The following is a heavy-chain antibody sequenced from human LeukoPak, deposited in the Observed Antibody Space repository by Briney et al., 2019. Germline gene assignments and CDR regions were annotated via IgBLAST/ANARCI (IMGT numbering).Heavy chain of an antibody. CDR2: IKSKTDGVTT. D-gene: IGHD6-6*01. Sequence: KSGGSLRLSCAASGFTFSNAWMSWVRQAPGKGLEWVGSIKSKTDGVTTDYAAPVKGRFNISTDDSKNTLYLQMNSLKTAETAVYYCTTASAIIVLYYSYGMDVWGQGTTVTVSS. V-gene: IGHV3-15*01. CDR3: TTASAIIVLYYSYGMDV. J-gene: IGHJ6*02. CDR1: GFTFSNAW.